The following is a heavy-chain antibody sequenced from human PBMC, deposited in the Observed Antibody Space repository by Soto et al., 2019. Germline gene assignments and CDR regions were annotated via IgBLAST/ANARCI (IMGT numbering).Heavy chain of an antibody. J-gene: IGHJ4*02. CDR3: ARGGYNTSYYCDY. Sequence: QVQLAESGGGVVQPGRSLRLSCAASEFIFSSYVMHWIRQAPGKGLEWVALISYDGSKKYYADSVKGRFTISRDNSKNTLYMQMNSLRPEDTAVYYCARGGYNTSYYCDYWGQGTLVTVSS. CDR1: EFIFSSYV. CDR2: ISYDGSKK. V-gene: IGHV3-30-3*01. D-gene: IGHD2-15*01.